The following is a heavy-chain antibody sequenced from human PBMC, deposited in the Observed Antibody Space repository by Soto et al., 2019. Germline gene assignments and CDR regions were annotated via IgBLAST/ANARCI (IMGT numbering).Heavy chain of an antibody. CDR3: AHPRGYGVFDAYDI. V-gene: IGHV3-23*01. J-gene: IGHJ3*02. CDR2: LTPSGGET. D-gene: IGHD4-17*01. Sequence: GGSLRLSCVASGFTFSAYAMSWVRQAPGKGLEWVSALTPSGGETYYADSVKGRFTISRDNSMNALYLQMNSLRIEDTAVYYCAHPRGYGVFDAYDIWGQGTMVTVSS. CDR1: GFTFSAYA.